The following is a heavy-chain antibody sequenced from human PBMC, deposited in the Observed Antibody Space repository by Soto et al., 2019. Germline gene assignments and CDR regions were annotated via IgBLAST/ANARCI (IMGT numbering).Heavy chain of an antibody. CDR3: ARGVGCSGGSCYGDFDY. CDR1: GGTFSSYA. V-gene: IGHV1-69*01. Sequence: QVQLVQSGAEVKKPGSSVKVSCKASGGTFSSYAISWVRQAPGQGLEWMGGIIPIFGTANYAQKFQGRVTITADESTSTAYMELSSMRSEDTAVYYCARGVGCSGGSCYGDFDYWGQGTLVTVSS. D-gene: IGHD2-15*01. CDR2: IIPIFGTA. J-gene: IGHJ4*02.